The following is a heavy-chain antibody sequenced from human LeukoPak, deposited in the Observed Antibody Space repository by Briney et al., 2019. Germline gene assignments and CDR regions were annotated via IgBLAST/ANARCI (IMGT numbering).Heavy chain of an antibody. CDR1: GYIFTVYY. V-gene: IGHV1-2*02. CDR3: AREAVYRNYYYYMDV. Sequence: ASVTVSFTASGYIFTVYYMHWVRQAPGQALEWMGWINPNSGGTNYAQKFQGRVTMTRDTSISTAYMELSRLRSDDTAVYYCAREAVYRNYYYYMDVWGKGTTVTISS. CDR2: INPNSGGT. J-gene: IGHJ6*03.